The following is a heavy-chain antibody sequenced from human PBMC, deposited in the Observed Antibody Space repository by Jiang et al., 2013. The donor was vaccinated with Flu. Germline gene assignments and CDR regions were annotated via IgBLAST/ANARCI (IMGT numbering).Heavy chain of an antibody. V-gene: IGHV5-51*01. Sequence: IYPGDSDTRYSPSFQGQVTISADKSISTAYLQWSSLKASDTAMYYCARPSWNSADPIDYWGQGTLVTVSS. CDR3: ARPSWNSADPIDY. CDR2: IYPGDSDT. J-gene: IGHJ4*02. D-gene: IGHD1-7*01.